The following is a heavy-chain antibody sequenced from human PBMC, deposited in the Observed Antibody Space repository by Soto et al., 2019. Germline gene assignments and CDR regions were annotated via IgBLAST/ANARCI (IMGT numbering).Heavy chain of an antibody. D-gene: IGHD2-2*01. CDR2: LFYSGST. CDR1: GASVSSGGYY. V-gene: IGHV4-31*03. J-gene: IGHJ6*02. Sequence: QVQLQESGPGLGKPSQTLSLTCTVSGASVSSGGYYWSWIRQHPGKGLEGTGYLFYSGSTYYNPSLKSRVTISADTSKNQFSLILSSVTAADTALYYCARCISTIQSDGPYYYCGMDVWVPGTTVPVSS. CDR3: ARCISTIQSDGPYYYCGMDV.